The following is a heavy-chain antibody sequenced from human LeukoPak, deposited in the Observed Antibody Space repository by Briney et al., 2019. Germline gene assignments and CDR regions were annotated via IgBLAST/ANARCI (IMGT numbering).Heavy chain of an antibody. J-gene: IGHJ4*02. Sequence: PSETLSLTCTVSGGSISGYYWSWIRQPPGKGLGWIGYMYYGGNTNYNPSLESRVTISVDTSKNQFSLKLSSVTAADTAVYYCARGPTISSGWYYYFHYWGQGTLVTVSS. CDR3: ARGPTISSGWYYYFHY. D-gene: IGHD6-19*01. V-gene: IGHV4-59*01. CDR2: MYYGGNT. CDR1: GGSISGYY.